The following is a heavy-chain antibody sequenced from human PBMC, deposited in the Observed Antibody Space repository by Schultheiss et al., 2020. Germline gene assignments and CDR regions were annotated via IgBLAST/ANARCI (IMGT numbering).Heavy chain of an antibody. CDR3: ARHTVGELSPFDY. CDR2: IYYSGST. CDR1: GGSFSGYY. D-gene: IGHD3-16*02. V-gene: IGHV4-34*01. Sequence: SETLSLTCAVYGGSFSGYYWSWIRQPPGKGLEWIGYIYYSGSTYYNPSLKSRVTISVDTSKNQFSLKLSSVTAADTAVYYCARHTVGELSPFDYWGQGTLVTVSS. J-gene: IGHJ4*02.